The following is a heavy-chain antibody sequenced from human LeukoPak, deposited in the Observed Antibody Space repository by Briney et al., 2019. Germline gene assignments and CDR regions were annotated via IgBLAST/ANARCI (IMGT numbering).Heavy chain of an antibody. CDR3: ARDPGRGFDI. V-gene: IGHV4-39*07. CDR2: IYYSGST. Sequence: NPSETLSLTCTVSGGSISSSSYYWGWIRQPPGKGLEWIGSIYYSGSTYYNPSLKSRVTISVDTSKNQFSLKLSSVTAADTAVYSCARDPGRGFDIWGQGTVVTVSS. J-gene: IGHJ3*02. CDR1: GGSISSSSYY.